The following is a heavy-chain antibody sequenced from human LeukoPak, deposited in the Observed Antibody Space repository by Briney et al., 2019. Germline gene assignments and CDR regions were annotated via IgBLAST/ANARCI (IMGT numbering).Heavy chain of an antibody. D-gene: IGHD1-26*01. CDR2: ISSSSNFV. CDR1: GFTFSSYS. CDR3: ARSSGSYRQQFDY. Sequence: PGGSLRLSCAASGFTFSSYSMNWVRQAPGKGLEWVSSISSSSNFVFYADSVKGRFTISRDNAKNSLFLQMNSLGAEDTAVYYCARSSGSYRQQFDYWGQGILVSVSS. V-gene: IGHV3-21*01. J-gene: IGHJ4*02.